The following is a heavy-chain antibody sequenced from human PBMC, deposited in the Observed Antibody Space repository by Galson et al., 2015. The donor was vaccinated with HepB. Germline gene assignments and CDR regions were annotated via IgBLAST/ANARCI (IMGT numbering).Heavy chain of an antibody. CDR1: GYTFTDHY. Sequence: SVKVSCKASGYTFTDHYFHWVRQAPGQGLEWMGWINPKSGDTKYVQNFQGRVSMTRDTSVSLVSMELSSLRSDDTAVYYCARGGGRYCLDAWGQGTLVIVSS. V-gene: IGHV1-2*02. J-gene: IGHJ5*02. CDR3: ARGGGRYCLDA. D-gene: IGHD3-10*01. CDR2: INPKSGDT.